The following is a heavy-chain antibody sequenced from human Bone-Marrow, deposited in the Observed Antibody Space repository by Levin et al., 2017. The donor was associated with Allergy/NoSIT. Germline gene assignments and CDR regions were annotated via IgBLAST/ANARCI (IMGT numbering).Heavy chain of an antibody. CDR1: GFAFSDFY. V-gene: IGHV3-11*01. Sequence: KPGGSLRLSCAASGFAFSDFYLSWVRQAPGKGLEWVSHISTRNRATYYADSVKGRFTISTDSAQNTLFLQMNSLRPEDSAMYFCVRASEDYVWGRNRLDGDGDAFDVWGRGTMVRVSS. CDR2: ISTRNRAT. CDR3: VRASEDYVWGRNRLDGDGDAFDV. J-gene: IGHJ3*01. D-gene: IGHD3-16*02.